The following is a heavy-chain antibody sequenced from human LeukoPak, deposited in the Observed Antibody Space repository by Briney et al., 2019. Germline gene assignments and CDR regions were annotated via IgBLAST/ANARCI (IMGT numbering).Heavy chain of an antibody. CDR1: GGTFSSYA. V-gene: IGHV1-69*05. J-gene: IGHJ4*02. CDR3: ASREVTTFVSDFDY. D-gene: IGHD4-11*01. CDR2: IIPIFGTA. Sequence: ASVKVSCKASGGTFSSYAISWVRQPPGQGLEWMGGIIPIFGTANYAQKFQGRVTITTDESTSTAYMELSSLRSEDTAVYYCASREVTTFVSDFDYWGQGTLVTVSS.